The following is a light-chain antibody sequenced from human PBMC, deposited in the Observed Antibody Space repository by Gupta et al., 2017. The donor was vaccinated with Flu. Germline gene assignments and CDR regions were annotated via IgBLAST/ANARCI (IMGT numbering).Light chain of an antibody. CDR3: SSYTSSYTYV. V-gene: IGLV2-18*02. CDR2: EVS. J-gene: IGLJ1*01. Sequence: GTAPKLMIYEVSNRPSGVPDRFSASKSGNTASLTISGLQGEDEADYYCSSYTSSYTYVFGTGTKVTVL.